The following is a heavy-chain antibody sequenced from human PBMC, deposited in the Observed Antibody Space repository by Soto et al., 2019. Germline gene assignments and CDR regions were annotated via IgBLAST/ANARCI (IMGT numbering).Heavy chain of an antibody. CDR3: ARVEMATILDY. CDR2: ISAYNGNT. CDR1: GGTFSSYT. J-gene: IGHJ4*02. D-gene: IGHD5-12*01. V-gene: IGHV1-18*01. Sequence: ASVKVSCKASGGTFSSYTISWVRQAPGQGLEWMGWISAYNGNTNYAQKLQGRVTMTTDTSTSTAYMELRSLRSDDTAVYYCARVEMATILDYWGQGTLVTVSS.